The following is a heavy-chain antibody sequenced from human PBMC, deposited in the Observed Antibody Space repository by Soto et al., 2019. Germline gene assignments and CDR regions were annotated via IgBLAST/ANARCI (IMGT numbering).Heavy chain of an antibody. CDR2: ISYDGSNT. V-gene: IGHV3-30*03. Sequence: QVQRVESGGGVVQPGRSLRLSCAASGFTFSSYGMHWVRQAPGKGLEWVAVISYDGSNTDYADSVKGRFTISRDNSKNTLYLQMHSLIAVDTAVSLCADALQLPPIGYWGQGTLVTVSP. D-gene: IGHD2-15*01. J-gene: IGHJ4*02. CDR1: GFTFSSYG. CDR3: ADALQLPPIGY.